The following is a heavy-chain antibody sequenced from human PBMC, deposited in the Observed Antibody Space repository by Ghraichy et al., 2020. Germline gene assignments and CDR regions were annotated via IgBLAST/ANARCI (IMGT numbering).Heavy chain of an antibody. J-gene: IGHJ3*02. Sequence: GESLNISCAASGFTFSSYSMNWVRQAPGKGLEWVSSISSSSSYIYYADSVKGRFTISRDNAKNSLYLQMNSLRAEDTAVYYCARDRRERYSSAFDIWGQGTMVTVSS. CDR2: ISSSSSYI. D-gene: IGHD5-18*01. CDR1: GFTFSSYS. CDR3: ARDRRERYSSAFDI. V-gene: IGHV3-21*01.